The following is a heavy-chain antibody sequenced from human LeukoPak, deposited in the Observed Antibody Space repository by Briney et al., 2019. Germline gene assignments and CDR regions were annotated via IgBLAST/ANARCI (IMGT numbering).Heavy chain of an antibody. V-gene: IGHV1-69*05. J-gene: IGHJ6*03. CDR3: ASEGNYDSSGYSRYNYYYMDV. CDR1: GGTFSSYS. D-gene: IGHD3-22*01. CDR2: IIPAFGTA. Sequence: GASVTVSCKGSGGTFSSYSISWVRQAPGQGLEWMGGIIPAFGTAHYAQKFQGRVTFTTDESTTTAYMELRSLRSEDTAVYYCASEGNYDSSGYSRYNYYYMDVWGKGTAVTVSS.